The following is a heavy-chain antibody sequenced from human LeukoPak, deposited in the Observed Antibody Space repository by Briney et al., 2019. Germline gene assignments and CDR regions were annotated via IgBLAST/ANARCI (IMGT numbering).Heavy chain of an antibody. V-gene: IGHV3-21*01. D-gene: IGHD1-26*01. CDR1: GFTFSSYS. CDR3: ARERDTSGLHFDY. CDR2: ISSSSSYI. J-gene: IGHJ4*02. Sequence: TGGSLRLSCAASGFTFSSYSMNWVRQAPGKGLEWVSSISSSSSYIYYADSVKGRFTISRDNAKNSLYLQMNSLRAEDTAVYYCARERDTSGLHFDYWGQGTLVTVSS.